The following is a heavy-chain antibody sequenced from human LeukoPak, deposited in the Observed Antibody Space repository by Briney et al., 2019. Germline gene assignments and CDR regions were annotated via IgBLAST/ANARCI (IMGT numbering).Heavy chain of an antibody. V-gene: IGHV1-69*13. CDR3: ARTSAGTSRAWFDP. Sequence: ASVKVSCKASGYTFTSYGISWVRQAPGQGLEWMGGIIPIFGTANYAQKFQGRVTITADESTSTAYMELSSLRSEDTAVYYCARTSAGTSRAWFDPWGQGTLVTVSS. D-gene: IGHD6-19*01. J-gene: IGHJ5*02. CDR1: GYTFTSYG. CDR2: IIPIFGTA.